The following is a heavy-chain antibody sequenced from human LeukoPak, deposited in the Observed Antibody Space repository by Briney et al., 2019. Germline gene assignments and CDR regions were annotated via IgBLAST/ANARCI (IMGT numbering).Heavy chain of an antibody. CDR1: GYTFTGYY. CDR3: ASDDCSGGSCYATIPLY. D-gene: IGHD2-15*01. J-gene: IGHJ4*02. V-gene: IGHV1-2*02. Sequence: ASVKVSCKASGYTFTGYYMHWVRQAPGQGLEWMGWINPNSGGTNYAQKFQGRVTMTRHTSISTAYMELSRLRSDDTAVYYCASDDCSGGSCYATIPLYWGQGTLVTVSS. CDR2: INPNSGGT.